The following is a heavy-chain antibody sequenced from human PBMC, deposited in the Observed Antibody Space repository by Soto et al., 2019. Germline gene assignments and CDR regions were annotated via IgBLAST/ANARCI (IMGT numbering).Heavy chain of an antibody. CDR1: GYTFTSYG. Sequence: ASVKVSCKASGYTFTSYGISWVRQAPGQGLEWMGWISAYNGNTNYAQKLQGRVTMTTDTSTSTAYMELRSLRSDDTAVYYCARRRFGVDTSYYRDVWGKGTTVTVSS. V-gene: IGHV1-18*01. CDR2: ISAYNGNT. D-gene: IGHD3-16*01. CDR3: ARRRFGVDTSYYRDV. J-gene: IGHJ6*03.